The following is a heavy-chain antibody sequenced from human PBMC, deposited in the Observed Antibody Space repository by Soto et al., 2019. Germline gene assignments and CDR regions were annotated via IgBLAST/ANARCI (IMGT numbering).Heavy chain of an antibody. CDR2: IYPGDSDT. Sequence: GESLNISCKGSGYNFTSYLIGWVRQMPGKGLELMGIIYPGDSDTRYSPSFQGQVTISADKSISTAYLQWSSLKASDTAMYYCATADYGGTFDYWGQGTMVTVSS. D-gene: IGHD4-17*01. J-gene: IGHJ4*02. CDR3: ATADYGGTFDY. CDR1: GYNFTSYL. V-gene: IGHV5-51*01.